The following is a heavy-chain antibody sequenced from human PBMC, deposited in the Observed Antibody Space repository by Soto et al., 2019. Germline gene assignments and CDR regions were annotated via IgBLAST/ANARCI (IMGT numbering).Heavy chain of an antibody. D-gene: IGHD4-17*01. CDR3: AMTTVTYPAYFDF. CDR1: GASMTSSSYF. V-gene: IGHV4-39*01. CDR2: IYYNRST. Sequence: SETLSLTCTISGASMTSSSYFWGFVRQPPGLGLEWIGTIYYNRSTYYSTSLKSRVAISVDTSKNLFSLSLRSVTAADTAMYYCAMTTVTYPAYFDFWGQGALLTISS. J-gene: IGHJ4*02.